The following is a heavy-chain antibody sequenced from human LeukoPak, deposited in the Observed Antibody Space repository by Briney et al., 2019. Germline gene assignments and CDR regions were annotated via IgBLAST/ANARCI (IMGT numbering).Heavy chain of an antibody. J-gene: IGHJ4*02. D-gene: IGHD2-21*01. Sequence: PGGSLRLSCAASGFTFSSYAMSWVRQAPGKGLEWVSYISSSGSTIHYADSVKGRFTVSRDNTKNSLYLQMNSLRAEDTAVYYCARVPGGEYVDYWGQGTLVTVSS. CDR3: ARVPGGEYVDY. V-gene: IGHV3-48*03. CDR1: GFTFSSYA. CDR2: ISSSGSTI.